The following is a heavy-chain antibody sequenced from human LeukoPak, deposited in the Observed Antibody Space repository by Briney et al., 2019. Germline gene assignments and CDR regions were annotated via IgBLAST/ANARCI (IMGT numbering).Heavy chain of an antibody. V-gene: IGHV3-66*01. CDR3: AKDLTGIVGASDY. J-gene: IGHJ4*02. CDR1: GFSVRGKY. D-gene: IGHD1-26*01. CDR2: IYANGDT. Sequence: GGSLRLSCTASGFSVRGKYVAWVRRAPGKGLEWVSFIYANGDTHYADSVKGRFTISRDNSKNTLYLQMNSLRAEDTAVYYCAKDLTGIVGASDYWGQGTLVTVSS.